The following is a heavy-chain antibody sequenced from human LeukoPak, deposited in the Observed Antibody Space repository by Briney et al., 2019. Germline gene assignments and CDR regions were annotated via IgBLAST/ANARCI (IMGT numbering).Heavy chain of an antibody. J-gene: IGHJ4*02. Sequence: SETLSLTCTVSGGSLSSYYWNWIRQPPGKGLEWIGYIYYGGSTRYNPSLKSRVSISLDTSKNQFSLKLRSVTAADTAVYYCAREMAVADSGGLDYWGQGTLVTVSS. CDR2: IYYGGST. CDR3: AREMAVADSGGLDY. CDR1: GGSLSSYY. V-gene: IGHV4-59*01. D-gene: IGHD6-19*01.